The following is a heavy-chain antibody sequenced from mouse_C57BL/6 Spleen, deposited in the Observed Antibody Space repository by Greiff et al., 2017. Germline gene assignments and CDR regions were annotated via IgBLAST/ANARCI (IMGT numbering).Heavy chain of an antibody. CDR2: IWRGGST. J-gene: IGHJ4*01. Sequence: QVQLQQSGPGLVQPSQSLSITCTVSGFSLTSYGVHWVRQSPGKGLEWLGVIWRGGSTDYNAAFMSRLSITKDNSKSQVFFKMNSLQADDTAIYYGATQTAQVHYAMDYWGQGTSVTVSS. CDR1: GFSLTSYG. D-gene: IGHD3-2*02. V-gene: IGHV2-5*01. CDR3: ATQTAQVHYAMDY.